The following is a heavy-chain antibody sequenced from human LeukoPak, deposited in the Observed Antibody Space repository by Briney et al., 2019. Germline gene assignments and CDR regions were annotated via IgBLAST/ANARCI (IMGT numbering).Heavy chain of an antibody. V-gene: IGHV4-59*11. J-gene: IGHJ4*02. CDR3: ARQVDCSSTSCFRTFDY. D-gene: IGHD2-2*01. CDR1: GGSISSHY. CDR2: IYYSGST. Sequence: SETLSLTCTVSGGSISSHYWSWIRQPPGKGLERIGYIYYSGSTNYNPSLKSRVTISADTSKNQFSLKLSSVTAADTAVYYCARQVDCSSTSCFRTFDYWGQGTLVTVSS.